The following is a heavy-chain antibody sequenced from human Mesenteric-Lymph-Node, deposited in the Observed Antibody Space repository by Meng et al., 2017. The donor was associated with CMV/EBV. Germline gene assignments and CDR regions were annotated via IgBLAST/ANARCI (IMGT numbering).Heavy chain of an antibody. D-gene: IGHD2-8*02. Sequence: GESLKISCAASGFTFSSYAMHWVRQAPGKGLEWVSPISYDGSKESYPDSVRGRFTVSRDDSRNTLYLQMNYLRPEDTAVYYCARDQGIRLVAENAMDVWGQGTTVTVSS. CDR3: ARDQGIRLVAENAMDV. J-gene: IGHJ6*02. V-gene: IGHV3-30*04. CDR1: GFTFSSYA. CDR2: ISYDGSKE.